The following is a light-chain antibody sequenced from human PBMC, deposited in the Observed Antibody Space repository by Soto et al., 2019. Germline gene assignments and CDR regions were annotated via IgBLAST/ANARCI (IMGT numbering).Light chain of an antibody. J-gene: IGKJ4*01. Sequence: DIVMTQSPLSLPVTPGEPASISCRSSQSLLHSNGYNYFDWYLQKPGQSPQLLIYLGSNRASGVPDMFSGSGSGTDFTLKISRVEAEDVGVYYCMQALQTPLTFGGVTKVEIK. CDR3: MQALQTPLT. CDR2: LGS. CDR1: QSLLHSNGYNY. V-gene: IGKV2-28*01.